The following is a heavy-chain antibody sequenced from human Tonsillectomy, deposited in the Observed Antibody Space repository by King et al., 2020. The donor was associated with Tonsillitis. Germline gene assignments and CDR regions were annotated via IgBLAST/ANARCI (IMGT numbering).Heavy chain of an antibody. J-gene: IGHJ4*02. CDR3: ARDGGYFDY. D-gene: IGHD4-23*01. Sequence: QLQESGSGLVKPSRTLSLTCAVSGGSISSGGYSWSWIRQPPGKGLEWIGYIYHSGSTYYNPSLKSRVTISVDRSKNQFSLKLSSVTAADTAVYYCARDGGYFDYWGQGTLVTVSS. CDR2: IYHSGST. CDR1: GGSISSGGYS. V-gene: IGHV4-30-2*01.